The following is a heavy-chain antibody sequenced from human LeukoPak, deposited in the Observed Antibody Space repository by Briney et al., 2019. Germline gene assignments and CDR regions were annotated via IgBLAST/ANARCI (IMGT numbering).Heavy chain of an antibody. D-gene: IGHD6-13*01. CDR3: ARAASRIAAAGKGWFDP. J-gene: IGHJ5*02. CDR2: INPSGGST. CDR1: GYTFTSYY. V-gene: IGHV1-46*01. Sequence: ASVKVSCKASGYTFTSYYMHWVRQAPGQGLGWMGIINPSGGSTSYAQKFQGRVTMTRDTSTSTVYMELSSLRSEDTAVYYCARAASRIAAAGKGWFDPWGQGTLVTVSS.